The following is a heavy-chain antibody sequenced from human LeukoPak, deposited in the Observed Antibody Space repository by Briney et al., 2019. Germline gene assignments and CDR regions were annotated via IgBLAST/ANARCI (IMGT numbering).Heavy chain of an antibody. Sequence: GGSLRLSCAASGFPVSSNSMSWVRQAPGKGLEWVSVINGDGTTYYVDSVKGRFTISRDNSKNTLYLQMNSLRVEDTAVYYCTRDLKGHFDSWGQGTLVTVSS. V-gene: IGHV3-53*01. CDR3: TRDLKGHFDS. CDR2: INGDGTT. J-gene: IGHJ4*02. CDR1: GFPVSSNS.